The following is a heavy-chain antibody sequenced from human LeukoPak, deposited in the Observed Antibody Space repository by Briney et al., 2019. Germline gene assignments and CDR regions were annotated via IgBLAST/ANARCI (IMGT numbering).Heavy chain of an antibody. CDR2: IYPVDSDT. Sequence: GESLKISCEGSGYSFTSYWIGWVRQIAGKGLEWMGIIYPVDSDTRYSPSFQGQVTISADKSISTAYLQWSSLKASDTAMYYCARGSRPVTVGYGMDVWGKGTTVTVSS. CDR3: ARGSRPVTVGYGMDV. J-gene: IGHJ6*04. V-gene: IGHV5-51*01. D-gene: IGHD4-17*01. CDR1: GYSFTSYW.